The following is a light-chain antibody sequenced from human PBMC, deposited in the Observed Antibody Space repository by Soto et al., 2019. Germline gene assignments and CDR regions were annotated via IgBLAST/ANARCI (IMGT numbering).Light chain of an antibody. Sequence: EIVLTQSPATLSLSPGERATLSCRASQSVSSYLAWYQQKPGQAPRLLIYDASNRATGIPPRFSGSGSGTDFTLTISSLEPEDFALYYCQQRSNWAQTFGQGTKLEIK. CDR3: QQRSNWAQT. J-gene: IGKJ2*01. CDR1: QSVSSY. V-gene: IGKV3-11*01. CDR2: DAS.